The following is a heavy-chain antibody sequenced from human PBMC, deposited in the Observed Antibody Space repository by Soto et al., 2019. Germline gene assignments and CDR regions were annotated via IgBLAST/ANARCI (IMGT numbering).Heavy chain of an antibody. D-gene: IGHD3-3*01. CDR2: VSWNGSRT. Sequence: PGGSLRLSCAASGFTFSNSDMNWVHQAPGKGLEWVSGVSWNGSRTHYADSVKGRFIISRDNSRNTLYLQTNSLRAEDTAVYYCAAVFLEWSLDPDYWGQGTLVTVSS. V-gene: IGHV3-35*01. J-gene: IGHJ4*02. CDR3: AAVFLEWSLDPDY. CDR1: GFTFSNSD.